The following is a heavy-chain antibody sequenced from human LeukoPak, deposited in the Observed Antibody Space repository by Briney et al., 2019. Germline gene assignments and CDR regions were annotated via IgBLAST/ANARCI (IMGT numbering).Heavy chain of an antibody. Sequence: GGSLRLSCAASGFTFSSYSMNWVRQAPGKGLEWVSSISSSSSYIYYADSVKGRFTISRDNAKNSLYLQMNSLRAEDTAVYYCARDSSGWYLFDPWGQGTLVTVSS. CDR1: GFTFSSYS. V-gene: IGHV3-21*01. D-gene: IGHD6-19*01. CDR2: ISSSSSYI. CDR3: ARDSSGWYLFDP. J-gene: IGHJ5*02.